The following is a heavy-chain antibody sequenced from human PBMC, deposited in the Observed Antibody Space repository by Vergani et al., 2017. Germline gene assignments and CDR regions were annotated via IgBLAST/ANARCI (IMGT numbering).Heavy chain of an antibody. CDR2: INHSGST. V-gene: IGHV4-34*01. CDR1: GGSFSGYY. J-gene: IGHJ6*03. Sequence: QVQLQQWGAGLLKPSETLCLTCAVYGGSFSGYYWSWIRQPPGKGLEWIGEINHSGSTNYNPSLKSRVTISVDTSKNQFSLKLSSVTAADTAVYYCARDPTGXRGPVAARSGYMDVWGKGTTVTVSS. CDR3: ARDPTGXRGPVAARSGYMDV. D-gene: IGHD6-6*01.